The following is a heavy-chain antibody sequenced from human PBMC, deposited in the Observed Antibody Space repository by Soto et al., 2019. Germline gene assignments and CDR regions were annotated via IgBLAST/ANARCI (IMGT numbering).Heavy chain of an antibody. V-gene: IGHV1-18*01. CDR1: GYTFTSYG. CDR3: ASVFQAAANGLRFYYYMDV. CDR2: ISAYNGNT. Sequence: QVQLVQSGAEVKKPGASVKVSCKASGYTFTSYGISWVRQAPGQGLEWMGWISAYNGNTNYAQKLQGRVTMTTDTSTSTAYMELRRLRSDDTAVYSCASVFQAAANGLRFYYYMDVWGKGTTVTVSS. J-gene: IGHJ6*03. D-gene: IGHD6-13*01.